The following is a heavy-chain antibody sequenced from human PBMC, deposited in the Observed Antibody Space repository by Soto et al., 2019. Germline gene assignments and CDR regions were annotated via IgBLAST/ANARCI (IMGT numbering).Heavy chain of an antibody. J-gene: IGHJ6*02. CDR3: ASLGVGDWANYYYYYGMDV. CDR2: VTANGGST. D-gene: IGHD2-21*02. CDR1: GFTFSVYA. V-gene: IGHV3-23*01. Sequence: LRLSCAATGFTFSVYAMTWVRQAPGKGLEWVSAVTANGGSTYSADSVKGRFTISRDNSKNTLFLQMNSLRAEDTAVYYCASLGVGDWANYYYYYGMDVWGQGSTVTVSS.